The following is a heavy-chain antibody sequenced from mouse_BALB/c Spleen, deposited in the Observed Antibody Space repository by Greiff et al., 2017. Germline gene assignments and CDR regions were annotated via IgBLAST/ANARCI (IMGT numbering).Heavy chain of an antibody. D-gene: IGHD2-14*01. J-gene: IGHJ1*01. CDR2: INPGSGGT. CDR1: GYAFTNYL. Sequence: QVQLQQSGAELVRPGTSVKVSCKASGYAFTNYLIEWVKQRPGQGLEWIGVINPGSGGTNYNEKFKGKATLTANKSSSTAYMQLSSLTSDDSAVYFCARSGGYGWYFDVWGAGTTVTVSS. V-gene: IGHV1-54*01. CDR3: ARSGGYGWYFDV.